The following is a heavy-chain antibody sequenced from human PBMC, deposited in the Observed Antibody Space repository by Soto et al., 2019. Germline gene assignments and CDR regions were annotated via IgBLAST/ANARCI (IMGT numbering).Heavy chain of an antibody. Sequence: PSETLSLTCAVSGGSISSSNWWSWVRQPPGKGLEWIGEIYHSGSTNYNPSLKSRVTISVDKSKNQFSLKLSSVTAADTAVYYCARDDTSSGWYSTFDYWGQGTLVTVSS. J-gene: IGHJ4*02. CDR2: IYHSGST. CDR3: ARDDTSSGWYSTFDY. D-gene: IGHD6-19*01. CDR1: GGSISSSNW. V-gene: IGHV4-4*02.